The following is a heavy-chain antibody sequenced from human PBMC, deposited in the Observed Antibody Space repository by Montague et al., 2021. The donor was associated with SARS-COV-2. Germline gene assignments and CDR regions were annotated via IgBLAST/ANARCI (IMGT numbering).Heavy chain of an antibody. CDR2: VDYSGST. J-gene: IGHJ4*02. CDR3: ARREYSYGWGD. D-gene: IGHD5-18*01. CDR1: GGPISGSSDY. Sequence: SETLSLTCTVTGGPISGSSDYWGWIRQSPGKGLEWIASVDYSGSTYYSPSLKSRLTISVDTSKNQFSLKLNSVAAADTALYYCARREYSYGWGDWGQGTLATVSS. V-gene: IGHV4-39*01.